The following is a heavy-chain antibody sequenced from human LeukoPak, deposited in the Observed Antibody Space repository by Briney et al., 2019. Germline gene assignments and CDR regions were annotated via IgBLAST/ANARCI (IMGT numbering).Heavy chain of an antibody. D-gene: IGHD5-24*01. Sequence: GGSLRLSCAASGFTFDDYAMHWVRQAPGKGLEWVSLISRDGGTTYSADSLKGRFTISRDNSKNSLYLQMNSLRTEDSALYYCARETHPAATIYFFDYWGQGTLVTVSS. J-gene: IGHJ4*02. CDR1: GFTFDDYA. CDR2: ISRDGGTT. CDR3: ARETHPAATIYFFDY. V-gene: IGHV3-43*02.